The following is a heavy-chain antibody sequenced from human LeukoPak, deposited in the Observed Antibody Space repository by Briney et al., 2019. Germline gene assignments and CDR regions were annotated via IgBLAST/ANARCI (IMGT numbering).Heavy chain of an antibody. J-gene: IGHJ4*02. CDR2: IYHSGST. V-gene: IGHV4-30-2*01. D-gene: IGHD6-13*01. CDR1: GGSISSGGYS. Sequence: SETLSLTCTVSGGSISSGGYSWSWIRQPPGKGLEWIGYIYHSGSTYYNPSLKSRVTISVDRSKNQFSLKLSSVTAADTAVYYCARARVYSSSPIDDWGQGTLVTVSS. CDR3: ARARVYSSSPIDD.